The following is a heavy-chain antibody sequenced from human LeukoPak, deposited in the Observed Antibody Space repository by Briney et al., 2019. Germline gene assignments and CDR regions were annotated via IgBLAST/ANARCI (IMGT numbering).Heavy chain of an antibody. V-gene: IGHV3-48*01. CDR1: GFTFSSYS. D-gene: IGHD3-16*02. CDR3: ASAEVIQYGMDV. CDR2: VDSTSSTI. Sequence: GGSLRLSCAASGFTFSSYSMNWVRQAPGKGLEWVSYVDSTSSTIYYADSVRGRFTISRDNAENTLYLQMNSLRAEDTAVYYCASAEVIQYGMDVWGQGTTVTVSS. J-gene: IGHJ6*02.